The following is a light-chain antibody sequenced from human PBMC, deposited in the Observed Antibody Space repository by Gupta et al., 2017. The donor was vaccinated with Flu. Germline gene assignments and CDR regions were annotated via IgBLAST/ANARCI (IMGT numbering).Light chain of an antibody. CDR1: RGDIGDYKY. CDR2: EVT. J-gene: IGLJ1*01. CDR3: SSYATTDTLV. Sequence: TRGDIGDYKYVSWYQQYPGKAPKLILYEVTNRPSRVSSRFSGSKSGNTASLTISGLQAEDEADYFCSSYATTDTLVFGSGTTVTVL. V-gene: IGLV2-14*01.